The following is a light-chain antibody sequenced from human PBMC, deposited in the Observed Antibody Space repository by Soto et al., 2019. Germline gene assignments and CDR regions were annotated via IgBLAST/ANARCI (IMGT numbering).Light chain of an antibody. J-gene: IGLJ1*01. CDR1: SSDVGGYNY. CDR3: SSNTSRSIDYV. CDR2: EVS. Sequence: QSALTQPASVSGSPGQSITISCTGTSSDVGGYNYVSWYQQHPGKAPTLMIYEVSNPPSGVSNRFSGSQSGNPASLTIWGLQAENEADYYCSSNTSRSIDYVFGTGTKVTVL. V-gene: IGLV2-14*01.